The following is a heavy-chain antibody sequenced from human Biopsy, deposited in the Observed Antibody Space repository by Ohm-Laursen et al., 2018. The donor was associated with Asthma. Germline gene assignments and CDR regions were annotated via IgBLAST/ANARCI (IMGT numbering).Heavy chain of an antibody. CDR2: MSYDDSQT. Sequence: SLRLSCTASGFPISNYGMHWVRQAPGKGLERVAVMSYDDSQTRYADSVKGRFTISRDNSRNTLHLQMNSLRAEDTAVYYCAKDVFPGWELRRGPDYWGQGTLVTVSS. J-gene: IGHJ4*02. D-gene: IGHD1-26*01. V-gene: IGHV3-30*18. CDR1: GFPISNYG. CDR3: AKDVFPGWELRRGPDY.